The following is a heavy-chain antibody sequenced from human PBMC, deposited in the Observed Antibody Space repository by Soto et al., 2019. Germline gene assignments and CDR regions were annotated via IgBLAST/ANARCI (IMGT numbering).Heavy chain of an antibody. CDR1: GFTFSSYS. CDR2: ISSSSSYI. J-gene: IGHJ6*02. V-gene: IGHV3-21*01. Sequence: EVQLVESGGGLVKPGGSLRLSCAASGFTFSSYSMNWVRQAPGKGLEWVSSISSSSSYIYYADSVKGRFTISRDNAKKSLYLQMNSLRAEEKAVYYCERENGLAAAGTSLYYYYYGMDVWGQGTTVTVSS. D-gene: IGHD6-13*01. CDR3: ERENGLAAAGTSLYYYYYGMDV.